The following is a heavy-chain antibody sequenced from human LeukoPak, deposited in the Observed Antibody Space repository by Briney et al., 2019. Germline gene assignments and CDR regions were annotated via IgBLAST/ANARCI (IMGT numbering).Heavy chain of an antibody. J-gene: IGHJ4*02. Sequence: ASVKVSCKASGYTFTNYGITWLRQAPGQGPEWMGWISAYNGNTNYAQKFQGRVSMTTDTSTNTDWMELRSLRSDDTAMYYCARDYYESSGYFDYWGQGTLVTVSS. D-gene: IGHD3-22*01. CDR2: ISAYNGNT. CDR3: ARDYYESSGYFDY. CDR1: GYTFTNYG. V-gene: IGHV1-18*01.